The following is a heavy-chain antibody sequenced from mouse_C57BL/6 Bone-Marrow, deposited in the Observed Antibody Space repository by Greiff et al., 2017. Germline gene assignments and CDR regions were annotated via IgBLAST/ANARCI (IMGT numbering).Heavy chain of an antibody. CDR1: GYTFTSYW. Sequence: QVQLQQPGAELVKPGASVKLSCKASGYTFTSYWMQWVKQRPGQGLEWIGEIDPSDSYTNYNQKFKGKATLTVDTSSSTAYMQLSSLTSEDTAVYYCERHDYDGSSYDAWFAYWGQGTLVTVSA. CDR3: ERHDYDGSSYDAWFAY. V-gene: IGHV1-50*01. CDR2: IDPSDSYT. D-gene: IGHD1-1*01. J-gene: IGHJ3*01.